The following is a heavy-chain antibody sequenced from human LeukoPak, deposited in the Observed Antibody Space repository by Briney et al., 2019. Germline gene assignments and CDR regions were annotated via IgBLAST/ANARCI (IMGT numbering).Heavy chain of an antibody. V-gene: IGHV4-59*01. CDR3: ARTQPGTDALDI. D-gene: IGHD1-1*01. CDR2: IYYSGST. Sequence: SETLSLTCTVSGGSISSYYWSWIRQPPGKGLEWIGYIYYSGSTNYNPSLKSRVTISVDTSKNQFSLKLSSVTAADTAVYYCARTQPGTDALDIWGQGTMVTVSS. CDR1: GGSISSYY. J-gene: IGHJ3*02.